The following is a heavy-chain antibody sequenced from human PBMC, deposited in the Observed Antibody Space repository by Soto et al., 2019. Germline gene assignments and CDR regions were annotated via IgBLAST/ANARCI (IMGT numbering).Heavy chain of an antibody. V-gene: IGHV3-33*01. Sequence: ESVGGVVQPGRSLRLSCAASGFTFSNYGMHWVRQAPGKGLQWVAVIWYDGSNKDYADSVKGRFTISRENSKNTLDLQMKSLRAEDTAVYYCAREKAARTSYYGLDVWGQGTTVTVSS. D-gene: IGHD6-6*01. CDR2: IWYDGSNK. J-gene: IGHJ6*02. CDR1: GFTFSNYG. CDR3: AREKAARTSYYGLDV.